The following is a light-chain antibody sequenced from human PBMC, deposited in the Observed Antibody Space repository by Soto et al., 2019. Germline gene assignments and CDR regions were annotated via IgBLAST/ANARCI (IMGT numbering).Light chain of an antibody. Sequence: DIVMTQSPDSLAVSLGERATINCKSSQSVFYSSNSKYYLAWYQQKPGQPPKLRIYWASTRESGVPDRFSGSGSGTDFTLTISSLQAEDVAVYYCQQYYGAPYTFGQGTKLEIK. V-gene: IGKV4-1*01. J-gene: IGKJ2*01. CDR2: WAS. CDR3: QQYYGAPYT. CDR1: QSVFYSSNSKYY.